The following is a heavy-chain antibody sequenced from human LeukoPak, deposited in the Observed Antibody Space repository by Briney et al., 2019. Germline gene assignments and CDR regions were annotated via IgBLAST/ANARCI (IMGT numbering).Heavy chain of an antibody. V-gene: IGHV1-69*04. J-gene: IGHJ2*01. Sequence: ASVKVSCKASGYTFTSYGISWVRQAPGQGLEWMGRIIPILGIANYAQKFQGRVTITADKSTSTAYMELSSLRSEDTAVYYCARSDGDYVNYWYFDLWGRGTLVTVSS. CDR1: GYTFTSYG. CDR3: ARSDGDYVNYWYFDL. CDR2: IIPILGIA. D-gene: IGHD4-17*01.